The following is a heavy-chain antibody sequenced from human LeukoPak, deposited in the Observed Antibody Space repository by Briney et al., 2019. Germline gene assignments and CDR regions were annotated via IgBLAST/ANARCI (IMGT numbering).Heavy chain of an antibody. J-gene: IGHJ6*03. Sequence: SQTLSLTCTVSGGSISSGSYYWSWIRQPAGKGLEWIGRIYTSGSTNYNPSLKSRVTISVGTSKNQFSLKLSSVTAADTAVYYCARSPMVRGVGDYYYYMDVWGKGTTVTVSS. CDR1: GGSISSGSYY. V-gene: IGHV4-61*02. CDR2: IYTSGST. D-gene: IGHD3-10*01. CDR3: ARSPMVRGVGDYYYYMDV.